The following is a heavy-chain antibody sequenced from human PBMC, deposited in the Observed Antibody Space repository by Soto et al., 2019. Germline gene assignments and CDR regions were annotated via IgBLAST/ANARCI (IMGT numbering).Heavy chain of an antibody. D-gene: IGHD3-9*01. V-gene: IGHV3-23*01. CDR1: GFTFSSYA. J-gene: IGHJ6*02. CDR3: AKDGGGDDILTGYYYYYGMDV. CDR2: ISGSGGST. Sequence: EVQLLESGGGLVQPGGSLRLSCAASGFTFSSYAMSWVRQAPGKGLEWVSAISGSGGSTYYADSVKGRFTISRDNSKNTLDLQMNSLRAEDTAVYYCAKDGGGDDILTGYYYYYGMDVWGQGTTVTVSS.